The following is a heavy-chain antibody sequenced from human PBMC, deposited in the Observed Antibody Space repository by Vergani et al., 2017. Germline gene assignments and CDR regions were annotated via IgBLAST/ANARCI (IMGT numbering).Heavy chain of an antibody. Sequence: EVQLVESGGGLVKPGGSLRLSCAASGFTFSNAWMSWVRQAPGKGLEWGGRIKSKTDGGTTDYAAPVKGRFTISRDDSKNTLYLKMNSLKTEDTAVYYCTTEDYDYVWGSYRLIDYWGQGTLVTVSS. J-gene: IGHJ4*02. D-gene: IGHD3-16*02. V-gene: IGHV3-15*01. CDR1: GFTFSNAW. CDR2: IKSKTDGGTT. CDR3: TTEDYDYVWGSYRLIDY.